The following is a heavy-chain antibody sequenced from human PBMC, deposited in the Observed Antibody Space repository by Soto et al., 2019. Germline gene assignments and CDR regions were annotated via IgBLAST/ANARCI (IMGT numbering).Heavy chain of an antibody. Sequence: EVQLVESGGGLVKPGGSLRLSCAASGFTFSSYNMNWVRQAPGKGLEWVSSISSSSTYIYYADSVKGRFTTARDNAKTSLYLQMNSPRAEETAVYYSARETTYDILPAWYGNWFDPWGQGTLVTVSS. V-gene: IGHV3-21*01. D-gene: IGHD3-9*01. J-gene: IGHJ5*02. CDR3: ARETTYDILPAWYGNWFDP. CDR1: GFTFSSYN. CDR2: ISSSSTYI.